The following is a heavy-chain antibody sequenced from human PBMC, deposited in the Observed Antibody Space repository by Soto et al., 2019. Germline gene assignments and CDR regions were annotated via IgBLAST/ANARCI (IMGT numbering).Heavy chain of an antibody. V-gene: IGHV4-39*01. CDR2: IYYSGST. CDR3: ARGKNRNLQYYYYYYMDV. J-gene: IGHJ6*03. Sequence: SETLSLTCTVSGGSISSSSYYWGWIRQPPGKGLEWIGSIYYSGSTYYNPSLKSRVTISVDTSKNQFSLKLSSVTAADTAVYYCARGKNRNLQYYYYYYMDVWGKGTTVTVSS. D-gene: IGHD4-4*01. CDR1: GGSISSSSYY.